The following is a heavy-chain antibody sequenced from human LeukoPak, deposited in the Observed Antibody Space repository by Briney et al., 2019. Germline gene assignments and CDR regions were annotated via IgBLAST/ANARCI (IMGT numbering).Heavy chain of an antibody. V-gene: IGHV4-59*01. CDR3: ARTRGVPYGDYLNDY. CDR2: VFYSGRT. CDR1: GGSIRSYY. Sequence: PSETLSLTCTVSGGSIRSYYWSWIRQPPGKGLEWIGYVFYSGRTDHNPSLKSRLTISVDTSKNQFSLKLSSVTAADTAVYYCARTRGVPYGDYLNDYWGQGTLVTVSS. D-gene: IGHD4-17*01. J-gene: IGHJ4*02.